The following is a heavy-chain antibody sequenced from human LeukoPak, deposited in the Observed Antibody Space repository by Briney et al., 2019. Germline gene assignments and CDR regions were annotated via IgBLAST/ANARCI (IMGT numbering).Heavy chain of an antibody. CDR2: IYYSGST. CDR3: ARVFGDGHKSPFYYYYYGMDV. Sequence: ETLSLTCTVSGGSISSYYWSWIRQPPGKGLEWIGYIYYSGSTNYNPSLKSRVTISVDTSKNQFSLKLSSVTAADTAVYYCARVFGDGHKSPFYYYYYGMDVWGQGTTVTVSS. CDR1: GGSISSYY. J-gene: IGHJ6*02. D-gene: IGHD5-24*01. V-gene: IGHV4-59*01.